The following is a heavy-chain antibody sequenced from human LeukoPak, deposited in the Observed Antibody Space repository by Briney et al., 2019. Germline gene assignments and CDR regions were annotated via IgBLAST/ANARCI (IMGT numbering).Heavy chain of an antibody. CDR1: GGSISSGGYY. D-gene: IGHD1-26*01. CDR3: ARHVGSGSYFDY. J-gene: IGHJ4*02. V-gene: IGHV4-31*03. Sequence: SETLSLTCTVSGGSISSGGYYWSWIRQHPGKGLEWSGYIYYSGSTYYNPSLKSRVTISVDTSMNQFSLKLSSVTAADTAVYYCARHVGSGSYFDYWGQGALVTVSS. CDR2: IYYSGST.